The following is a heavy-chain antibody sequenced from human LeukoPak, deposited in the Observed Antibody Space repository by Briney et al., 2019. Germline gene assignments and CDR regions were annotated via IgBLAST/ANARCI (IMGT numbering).Heavy chain of an antibody. Sequence: GGALQTSFPGAGYGFSSYWIGWVRQMPGKGMEWMGIIYLGVFDSTYSPSFQAQLTISADKSFSTAYLQWTSLKASDTAIYHCTRRGDPAEYGEAAEYFQHWGQGTLVTVSS. CDR3: TRRGDPAEYGEAAEYFQH. D-gene: IGHD4-17*01. CDR1: GYGFSSYW. V-gene: IGHV5-51*01. J-gene: IGHJ1*01. CDR2: IYLGVFDS.